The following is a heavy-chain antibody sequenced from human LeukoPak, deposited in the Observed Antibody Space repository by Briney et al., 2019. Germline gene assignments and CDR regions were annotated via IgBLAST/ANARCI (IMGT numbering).Heavy chain of an antibody. CDR3: ARDVPWNIAAHFDY. V-gene: IGHV3-21*01. J-gene: IGHJ4*02. D-gene: IGHD6-13*01. Sequence: GGSLRLSCAASGFTFSSYSMNWVRQAPGKGLEWVSSISSSSSYIYYADSVKGRFTISRDNAKNSLYLQMNSLRAEDTAVYYCARDVPWNIAAHFDYWGQGTLVTVSS. CDR1: GFTFSSYS. CDR2: ISSSSSYI.